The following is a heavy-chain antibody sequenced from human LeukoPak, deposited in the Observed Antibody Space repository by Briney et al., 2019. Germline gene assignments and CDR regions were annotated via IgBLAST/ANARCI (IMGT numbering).Heavy chain of an antibody. J-gene: IGHJ4*02. Sequence: GGSLRLSCAASGFTFSSYAMHWVRQAPGKGLEWVAVIAYDGSKKYYADSVKGRFTISRDNSKNTMYLQMNSLKAVDTAVYYCARDLLVTVGYFDYWGQGALVTVSS. V-gene: IGHV3-30-3*01. CDR2: IAYDGSKK. CDR1: GFTFSSYA. D-gene: IGHD4-11*01. CDR3: ARDLLVTVGYFDY.